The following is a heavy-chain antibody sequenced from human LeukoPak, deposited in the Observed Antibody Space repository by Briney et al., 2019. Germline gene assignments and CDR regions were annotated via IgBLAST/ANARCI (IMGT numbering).Heavy chain of an antibody. V-gene: IGHV4-30-4*01. Sequence: PSETLSLTCTVSGGSISSGDSYWSWIRQPPGKGLEWIGSIYCSGSTYYNPSLKSRVIISVDTSKNQFSLKLSSVTAADTAVYYCARAGQYYYDSAGYFPDYWGQGTLVTVSS. CDR2: IYCSGST. CDR1: GGSISSGDSY. J-gene: IGHJ4*02. CDR3: ARAGQYYYDSAGYFPDY. D-gene: IGHD3-22*01.